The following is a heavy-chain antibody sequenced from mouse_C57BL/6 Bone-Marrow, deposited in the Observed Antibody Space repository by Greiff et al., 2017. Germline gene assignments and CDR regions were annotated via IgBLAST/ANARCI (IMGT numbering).Heavy chain of an antibody. CDR2: IDPENGDT. Sequence: EVKLQESGAELVRPGASVKLSCTASGFNIKDDYMHWVKQRPEQGLEWIGWIDPENGDTEYASKFQGKATITADTSSNTAYLQLSSLTSEDTAVYYCTTTLSTGPYFDYWGQGTTLTVSS. D-gene: IGHD2-1*01. J-gene: IGHJ2*01. CDR3: TTTLSTGPYFDY. CDR1: GFNIKDDY. V-gene: IGHV14-4*01.